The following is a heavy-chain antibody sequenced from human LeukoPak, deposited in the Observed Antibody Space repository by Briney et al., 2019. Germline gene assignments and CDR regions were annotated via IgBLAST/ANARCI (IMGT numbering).Heavy chain of an antibody. J-gene: IGHJ1*01. D-gene: IGHD5-18*01. V-gene: IGHV1-46*01. Sequence: ASVKVSCTASGYTFSSYYIHWVRQAPGQGLEWMAIINPSGGSTTYAQRFQGRVTVTRDTSTSTVYMDLSSLRSEDTAVYYCARGYVDTTILNSLIEYFEHWGLGTRVTVSS. CDR3: ARGYVDTTILNSLIEYFEH. CDR2: INPSGGST. CDR1: GYTFSSYY.